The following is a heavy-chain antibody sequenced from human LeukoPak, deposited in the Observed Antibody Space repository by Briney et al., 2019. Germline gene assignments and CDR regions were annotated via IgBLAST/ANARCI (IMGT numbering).Heavy chain of an antibody. V-gene: IGHV3-53*01. J-gene: IGHJ4*02. CDR3: AKSEQWLATYYFDY. CDR1: GFTVSSNY. Sequence: PGGSLRLSCAASGFTVSSNYMSWVRQAPGKGLEWVSVIYSGGSTYYADSVKGRFTISRDNSKNTLYLQMNSLRAEDTAVYYCAKSEQWLATYYFDYWGQGTLVTVSS. D-gene: IGHD6-19*01. CDR2: IYSGGST.